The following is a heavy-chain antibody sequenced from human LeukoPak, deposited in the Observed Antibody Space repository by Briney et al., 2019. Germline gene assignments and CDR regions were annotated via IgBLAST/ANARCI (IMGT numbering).Heavy chain of an antibody. V-gene: IGHV1-46*01. Sequence: ASVKVSCKASGYTFTSYYMHWVRQAPGQGLEWMGIINPSGGSTSYAQKFQGRVTMTRDTSISTAYLELNRLIFDDTAVYYCARPVLRHFDWQYFFDYWGQGTLVTVSS. D-gene: IGHD3-9*01. J-gene: IGHJ4*02. CDR3: ARPVLRHFDWQYFFDY. CDR2: INPSGGST. CDR1: GYTFTSYY.